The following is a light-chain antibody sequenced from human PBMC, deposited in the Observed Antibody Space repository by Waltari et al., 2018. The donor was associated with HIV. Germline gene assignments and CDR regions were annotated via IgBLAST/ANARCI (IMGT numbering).Light chain of an antibody. CDR1: SSDVGAYNL. Sequence: QSALTQPASVSGSPGPSITISCTGTSSDVGAYNLVSWYQQHAGKAPKLMTFEVTQRPSGVSDRCSGSRSGNTASLTSSGLQADDEGDYYCCSYTGTGVVFGGGTKLTVL. CDR3: CSYTGTGVV. CDR2: EVT. J-gene: IGLJ2*01. V-gene: IGLV2-23*02.